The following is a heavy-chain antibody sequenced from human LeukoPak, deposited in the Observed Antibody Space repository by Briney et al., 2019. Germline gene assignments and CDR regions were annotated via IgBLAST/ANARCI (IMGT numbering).Heavy chain of an antibody. CDR1: GGSISSSSYY. Sequence: SETLSLTCTVSGGSISSSSYYWGWIRQPPGKGLEGIGSIYYSGSPYYNPSLKSRVTISVDTSKDQFSLKLSSVTAADTAVYYCARHVGTLTDSSGWFFDYWGQGTLVTVSS. V-gene: IGHV4-39*01. J-gene: IGHJ4*02. CDR2: IYYSGSP. CDR3: ARHVGTLTDSSGWFFDY. D-gene: IGHD6-19*01.